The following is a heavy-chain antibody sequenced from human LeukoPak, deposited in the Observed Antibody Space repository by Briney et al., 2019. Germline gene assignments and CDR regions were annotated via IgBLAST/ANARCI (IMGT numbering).Heavy chain of an antibody. V-gene: IGHV3-21*04. Sequence: PGGSLRLSCAASGFTFTKYSMNWVRQAPGKGLEWVSSISSSGSYIYYADSVKGRFTISRDNAKNSLYLQMNSLKAEDTAFYYCARDVSDYGDYESAFDIWGQGTMVIVSS. D-gene: IGHD4-17*01. CDR1: GFTFTKYS. J-gene: IGHJ3*02. CDR3: ARDVSDYGDYESAFDI. CDR2: ISSSGSYI.